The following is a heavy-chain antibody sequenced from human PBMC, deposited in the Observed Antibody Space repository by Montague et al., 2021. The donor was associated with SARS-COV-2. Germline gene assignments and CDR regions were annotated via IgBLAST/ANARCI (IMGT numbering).Heavy chain of an antibody. CDR3: ARNSYGSGMGFDY. CDR1: GFSLSTSGMC. V-gene: IGHV2-70*11. D-gene: IGHD3-10*01. Sequence: PALVKPTQTLTLPCTFSGFSLSTSGMCVSWIRQPPGKALEWLARIDWDDAKYYSTSLKTRLTISKDTSKNQVVLTMTNMDPVDTATYYCARNSYGSGMGFDYWGQGTLVTVSS. J-gene: IGHJ4*02. CDR2: IDWDDAK.